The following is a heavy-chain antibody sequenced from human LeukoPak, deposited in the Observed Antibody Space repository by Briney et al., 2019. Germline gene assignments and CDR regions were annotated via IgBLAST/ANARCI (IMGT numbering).Heavy chain of an antibody. D-gene: IGHD6-13*01. CDR3: AKDRAAVIDY. V-gene: IGHV3-30*18. CDR1: GFTFSSYG. Sequence: GGSLRLSCAASGFTFSSYGMHWVRQAPGKGLEGVAVISYDGSNKYYADSVKGRFTISRDNSKNTLYLQMNSLRAEDTAVYYCAKDRAAVIDYWGQGTLVTVSS. CDR2: ISYDGSNK. J-gene: IGHJ4*02.